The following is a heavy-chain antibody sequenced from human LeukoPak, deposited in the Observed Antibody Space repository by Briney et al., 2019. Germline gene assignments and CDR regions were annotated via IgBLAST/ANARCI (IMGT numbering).Heavy chain of an antibody. D-gene: IGHD3-16*01. Sequence: GGSLRLSCAAPGFTFSTYWMSWVRQAPGKGLEWVANIKEDGTQKYHADSVKGRFIISRDNGKNSLYLQMNSLRAEDTAVYYCARRVPNEVITDYFDYWGPGTLVTVSS. CDR3: ARRVPNEVITDYFDY. CDR2: IKEDGTQK. CDR1: GFTFSTYW. J-gene: IGHJ4*02. V-gene: IGHV3-7*01.